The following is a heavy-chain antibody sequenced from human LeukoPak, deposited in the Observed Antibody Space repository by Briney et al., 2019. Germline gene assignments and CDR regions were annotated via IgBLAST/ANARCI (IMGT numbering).Heavy chain of an antibody. V-gene: IGHV4-34*01. CDR3: ARMPPPNYYDSSGYDAFDI. CDR2: INHSGST. Sequence: SETLSLTCAVYGGSFSGYYWSWIRQPPGKGLEWIGEINHSGSTNYNPSLKSRVTISVDTSKNQFSLKLSSVTAADTAVYFCARMPPPNYYDSSGYDAFDIWGQGTMVTVSS. D-gene: IGHD3-22*01. CDR1: GGSFSGYY. J-gene: IGHJ3*02.